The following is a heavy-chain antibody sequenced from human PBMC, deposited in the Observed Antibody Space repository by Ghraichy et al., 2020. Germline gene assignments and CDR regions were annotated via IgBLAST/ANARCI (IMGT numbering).Heavy chain of an antibody. V-gene: IGHV3-53*01. Sequence: GESLNISCAASGFTVSSNYMSWVRQAPGKGLEWVSVIYSGGSTYYADSVKGRFTISRDNSKNTLYLQMNSLRAEDTAVYYCARDAELDAFDIWGQGTMVTVSS. CDR1: GFTVSSNY. CDR3: ARDAELDAFDI. J-gene: IGHJ3*02. CDR2: IYSGGST. D-gene: IGHD1-7*01.